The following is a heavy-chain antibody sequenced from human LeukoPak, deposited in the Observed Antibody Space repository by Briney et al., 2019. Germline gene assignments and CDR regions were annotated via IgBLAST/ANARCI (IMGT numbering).Heavy chain of an antibody. CDR1: GYTFTGYY. CDR3: AVEYSSSWYVGGY. J-gene: IGHJ4*02. CDR2: INPNSGGT. Sequence: HGASVKVSCKASGYTFTGYYMHWVRQAPGQGLEWMGWINPNSGGTNYAQKFQGRVTMTRDTSISTAYMELSRLRSDDTAVYYCAVEYSSSWYVGGYWGQGTLVTVSS. D-gene: IGHD6-13*01. V-gene: IGHV1-2*02.